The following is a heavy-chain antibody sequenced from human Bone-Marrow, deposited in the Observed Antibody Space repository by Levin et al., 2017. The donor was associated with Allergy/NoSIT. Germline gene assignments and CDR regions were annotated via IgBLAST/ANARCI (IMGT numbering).Heavy chain of an antibody. D-gene: IGHD6-19*01. V-gene: IGHV4-59*01. CDR1: GGSISSYY. CDR3: ARKDSSGWTGAFDI. Sequence: GSLRLSCTVSGGSISSYYWNWIRQPPGKGLEWIGYIYHSGSTYYKPSLQSRVTISVDTSKNQFSLKLNSVTAADTAVYYCARKDSSGWTGAFDIWGQGTMVTVSS. J-gene: IGHJ3*02. CDR2: IYHSGST.